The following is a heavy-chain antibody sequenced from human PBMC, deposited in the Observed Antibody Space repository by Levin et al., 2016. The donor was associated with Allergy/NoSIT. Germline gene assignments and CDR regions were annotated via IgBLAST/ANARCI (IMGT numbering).Heavy chain of an antibody. CDR3: GAGSSGDY. D-gene: IGHD1-26*01. J-gene: IGHJ4*02. CDR2: IVVINRDT. Sequence: SVKVSCKASGFSFGTSAVQWVRQTRGQRLEWIGWIVVINRDTRFAPKFQGRVTLTIDVSTSTAYMDLNNLRSDDTAVYYCGAGSSGDYWGQGTLVAVSS. CDR1: GFSFGTSA. V-gene: IGHV1-58*01.